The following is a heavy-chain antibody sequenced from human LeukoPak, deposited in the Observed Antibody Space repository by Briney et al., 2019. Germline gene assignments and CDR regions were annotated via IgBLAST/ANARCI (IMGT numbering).Heavy chain of an antibody. CDR2: ISYDGSNK. J-gene: IGHJ3*02. Sequence: GGSLRLSCAASGFTFSSYAMHWVRQAPGKGLEWVAVISYDGSNKYYADSVKGRFTISRDNSKNTLYLQMNSLRAEDTAVYYCSRDPRYCSVTSCPDAFDICGQGTMVTVSS. V-gene: IGHV3-30-3*01. CDR1: GFTFSSYA. D-gene: IGHD2-2*01. CDR3: SRDPRYCSVTSCPDAFDI.